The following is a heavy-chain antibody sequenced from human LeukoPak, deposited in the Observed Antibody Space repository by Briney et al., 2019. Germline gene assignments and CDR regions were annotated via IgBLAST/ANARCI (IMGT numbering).Heavy chain of an antibody. CDR3: ATEAEYSNGLGFDY. D-gene: IGHD6-19*01. CDR2: IYGDGST. V-gene: IGHV3-66*01. CDR1: GFTVSSNY. J-gene: IGHJ4*02. Sequence: GGSLRLSCAASGFTVSSNYMSWVRQAPGKGLEWVSVIYGDGSTHYADSVKGRFTISRDNSKNALYLQMNSLRAEDTAVYYCATEAEYSNGLGFDYWGQGTLVTVSS.